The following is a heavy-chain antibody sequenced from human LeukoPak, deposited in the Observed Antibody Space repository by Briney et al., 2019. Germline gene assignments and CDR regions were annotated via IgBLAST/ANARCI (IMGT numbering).Heavy chain of an antibody. V-gene: IGHV3-23*01. CDR3: AKDRGGITMIVVVITLFDY. CDR1: GFTFSSYA. D-gene: IGHD3-22*01. J-gene: IGHJ4*02. CDR2: ISGSGGST. Sequence: PGGSLRLSCAAPGFTFSSYAMSWVRQAPGKGLEWVSAISGSGGSTYYADSVKGRFTISRDNSKNTLYLQMNSLRAEDTAVYYCAKDRGGITMIVVVITLFDYWGQGTLVTVSS.